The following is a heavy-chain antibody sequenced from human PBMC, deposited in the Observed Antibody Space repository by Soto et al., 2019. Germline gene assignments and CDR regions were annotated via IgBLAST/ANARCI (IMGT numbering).Heavy chain of an antibody. D-gene: IGHD3-16*01. CDR1: GGTFSSYS. V-gene: IGHV1-69*01. Sequence: QVQLVQSGAEVKKPGSSVKVSCKASGGTFSSYSINWVRQAPGQGLEWMGGIIPIFGTANSAQKFQGRVTLTADDSTSTAHMELNSLRNAETAVYYCARPSQSWPGGWYFDLWGRGTLVTVSS. CDR3: ARPSQSWPGGWYFDL. J-gene: IGHJ2*01. CDR2: IIPIFGTA.